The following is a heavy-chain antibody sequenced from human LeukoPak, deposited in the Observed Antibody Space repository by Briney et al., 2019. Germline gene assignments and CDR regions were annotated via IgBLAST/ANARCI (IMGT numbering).Heavy chain of an antibody. CDR2: FDPEDGET. J-gene: IGHJ4*02. CDR3: ATLAPRSYYGDHPFFDY. D-gene: IGHD4-17*01. Sequence: ASVKVSCKVSGYTLTELSMHWVRQAPGKGLEWMGGFDPEDGETIYAQKFQGRVTMTEDTSTDTAYMELSSLRSEDTAVYYCATLAPRSYYGDHPFFDYWGQGTLVTVSS. CDR1: GYTLTELS. V-gene: IGHV1-24*01.